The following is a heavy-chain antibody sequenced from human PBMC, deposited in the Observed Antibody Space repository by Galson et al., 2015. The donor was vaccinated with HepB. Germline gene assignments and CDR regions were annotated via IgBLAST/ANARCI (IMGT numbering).Heavy chain of an antibody. V-gene: IGHV3-74*01. CDR3: AREPLNGRNDSCFGLDV. D-gene: IGHD2-8*01. J-gene: IGHJ6*02. CDR2: IENNGTDT. Sequence: SLRLSCAVSGFHINLYGMHWVRQVPGKGLVWVSSIENNGTDTNYADSVKGRFTISRDNAKKTVYLQMNSLRDDDTAVYYCAREPLNGRNDSCFGLDVWGQGTTVTVSS. CDR1: GFHINLYG.